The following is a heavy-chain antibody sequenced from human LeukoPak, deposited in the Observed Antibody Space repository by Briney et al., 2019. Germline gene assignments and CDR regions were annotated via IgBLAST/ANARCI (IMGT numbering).Heavy chain of an antibody. Sequence: GGSLRLSCAASGFIFSSYWMHWVRQAPGKGLVWVSRINPDGSSTTYADSVKGRFTISRDNAKNTLSLQMNSLRAEDTAVYYCARVGYDYGYDYWGQGTLVTVSS. CDR2: INPDGSST. CDR3: ARVGYDYGYDY. J-gene: IGHJ4*02. V-gene: IGHV3-74*01. CDR1: GFIFSSYW. D-gene: IGHD5-18*01.